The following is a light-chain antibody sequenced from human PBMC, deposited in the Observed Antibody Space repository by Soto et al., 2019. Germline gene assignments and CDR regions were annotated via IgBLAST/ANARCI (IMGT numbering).Light chain of an antibody. J-gene: IGKJ1*01. CDR2: GAF. Sequence: EILLTQSQGTVSLSRGERATLSCRASQSVSSNLAWYQQKPGQAPSLLIYGAFTRATGIPARFSGTGSGTEFTLTISSLQSEDFALFYCQQYNDWPLTFGQGTKMHIK. CDR1: QSVSSN. V-gene: IGKV3-15*01. CDR3: QQYNDWPLT.